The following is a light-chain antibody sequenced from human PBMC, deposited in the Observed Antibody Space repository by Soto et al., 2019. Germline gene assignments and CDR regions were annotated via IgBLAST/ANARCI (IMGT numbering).Light chain of an antibody. CDR1: HGISGW. CDR3: QQYHDYPWT. V-gene: IGKV1-5*01. Sequence: DVQMTLSPSPRSASVGDRVTITCLARHGISGWLAWYQQKPGEAPSLLIYDASSMERGVPARFSGGGSETEFTLTISSLQPDDVATYYCQQYHDYPWTFGQGTKVDIK. J-gene: IGKJ1*01. CDR2: DAS.